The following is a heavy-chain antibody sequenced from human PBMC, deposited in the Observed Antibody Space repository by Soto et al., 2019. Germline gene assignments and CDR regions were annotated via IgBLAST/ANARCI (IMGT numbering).Heavy chain of an antibody. CDR1: GFTFSHYW. D-gene: IGHD2-21*01. CDR3: ARAFVSVVPSAY. Sequence: EVQLVESGGGLVQPGGSLRLSCAASGFTFSHYWMYWVRQAPGKGLVCVSRISSDGSYASYADSVKGRFTISRDSAKSTLYVQMNRLRAEDTRVYYCARAFVSVVPSAYWGQGTLVTVSP. J-gene: IGHJ4*02. CDR2: ISSDGSYA. V-gene: IGHV3-74*01.